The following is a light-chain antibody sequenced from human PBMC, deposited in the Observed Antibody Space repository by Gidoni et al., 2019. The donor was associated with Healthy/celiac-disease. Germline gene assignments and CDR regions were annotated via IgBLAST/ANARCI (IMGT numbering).Light chain of an antibody. J-gene: IGLJ3*02. V-gene: IGLV1-51*02. CDR1: SSNIGNNY. CDR2: ENN. CDR3: GTWDSSLSAGEV. Sequence: QSVLTQPPSVSAAPVQKVTISCSGSSSNIGNNYVSWYQQLPGTAPKLLIYENNKRPSGIPDRFSGSKSGTSATLGITGLQTGDEADYYCGTWDSSLSAGEVFGGGTKLTVL.